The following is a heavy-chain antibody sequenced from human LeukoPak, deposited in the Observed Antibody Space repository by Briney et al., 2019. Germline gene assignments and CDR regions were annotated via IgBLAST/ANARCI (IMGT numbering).Heavy chain of an antibody. V-gene: IGHV1-8*01. CDR3: ARDSTDFWSGYYLSGDY. CDR2: MNPNSGNT. D-gene: IGHD3-3*01. Sequence: GASVKVSCKASGYTFTSYDINWVRQATGQGLEWMGWMNPNSGNTGYAQKFQGRVTMTRNTSISTAYMELSSLRSDDTAVYYCARDSTDFWSGYYLSGDYWGQGTLVTVSS. J-gene: IGHJ4*02. CDR1: GYTFTSYD.